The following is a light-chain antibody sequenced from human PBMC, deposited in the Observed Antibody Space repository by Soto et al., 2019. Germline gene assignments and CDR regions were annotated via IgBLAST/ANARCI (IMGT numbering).Light chain of an antibody. CDR2: AAS. V-gene: IGKV1-12*02. CDR3: QQANSFPFT. Sequence: DIQMTQSPSSVSASIGDRVTITCRASQIIGSWLAWYQQKPGIAPTLLIYAASSVQSGVPSRFSGSVSGSDFTLTITSLQAEDSATYYCQQANSFPFTFGPGTKVDIK. J-gene: IGKJ3*01. CDR1: QIIGSW.